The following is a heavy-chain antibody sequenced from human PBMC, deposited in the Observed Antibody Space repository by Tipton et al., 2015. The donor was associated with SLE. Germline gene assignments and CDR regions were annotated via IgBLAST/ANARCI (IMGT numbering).Heavy chain of an antibody. D-gene: IGHD3-10*01. V-gene: IGHV4-61*05. CDR1: GGSISSSSYY. CDR2: IYYSGST. Sequence: TLSLTCTVSGGSISSSSYYWGWIRQPPGKGLEWIGYIYYSGSTNYNPSLKSRVTISVDTPKNQFSLKLSSVTAADTAVYYCARHASRRSGSYNEIDYWGQGTLVTVSS. CDR3: ARHASRRSGSYNEIDY. J-gene: IGHJ4*02.